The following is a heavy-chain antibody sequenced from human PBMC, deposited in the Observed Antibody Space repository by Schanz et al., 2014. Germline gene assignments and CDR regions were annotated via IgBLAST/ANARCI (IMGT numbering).Heavy chain of an antibody. CDR2: MSNDGSIK. CDR1: GFTFSSYG. D-gene: IGHD2-8*02. Sequence: QVQLVESGGGVVQPGRSLRLSCAASGFTFSSYGMHWVRQAPGKGLEWVAAMSNDGSIKYYGDSVKGRFTISRDNSKNTLYLHMNTLRSEDSAVYYCAKDASDIDIVLRAAAIDYWGQGTLVTVSS. CDR3: AKDASDIDIVLRAAAIDY. V-gene: IGHV3-30*18. J-gene: IGHJ4*02.